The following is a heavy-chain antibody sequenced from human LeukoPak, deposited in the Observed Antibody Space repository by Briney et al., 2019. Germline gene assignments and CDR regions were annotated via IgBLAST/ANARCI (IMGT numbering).Heavy chain of an antibody. CDR3: ARPRQDY. J-gene: IGHJ4*02. CDR1: GFAFSGSW. V-gene: IGHV3-7*04. CDR2: TNEDGSGK. Sequence: PGGSLRLSCAASGFAFSGSWMNWVRQAPGKGLEWLANTNEDGSGKNYVDSVKGRFTISRDNAKNSLYLQMNNLRAEDTAVYYCARPRQDYWGQGTQVTVSS.